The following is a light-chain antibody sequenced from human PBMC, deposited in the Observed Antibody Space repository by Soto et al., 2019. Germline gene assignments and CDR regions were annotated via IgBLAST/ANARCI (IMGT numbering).Light chain of an antibody. CDR3: SSYTSSNTVI. V-gene: IGLV2-14*03. CDR2: DVS. Sequence: QSALTQPASVSGSPGQSITISCTGTSSDVGYYNYVSWYQQHPGKAPKLMIYDVSDRPSGVSDRFSASRSGNTASLSISGLQAEDEADYSCSSYTSSNTVIFGVGTKLTVL. J-gene: IGLJ2*01. CDR1: SSDVGYYNY.